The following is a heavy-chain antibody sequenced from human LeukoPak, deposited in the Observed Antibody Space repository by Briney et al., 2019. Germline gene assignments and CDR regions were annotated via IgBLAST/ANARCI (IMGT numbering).Heavy chain of an antibody. V-gene: IGHV3-11*04. D-gene: IGHD2-2*03. CDR1: GFTLSDYY. J-gene: IGHJ4*02. Sequence: GGSLRLSCAASGFTLSDYYVNWLRQVPGKGLEWISYIKSGSTIIYYADSVKGRFTISRDNANNSVHLQMTSLRDDDTAVYYCARVDNTVHWGQGVQVTVSS. CDR2: IKSGSTII. CDR3: ARVDNTVH.